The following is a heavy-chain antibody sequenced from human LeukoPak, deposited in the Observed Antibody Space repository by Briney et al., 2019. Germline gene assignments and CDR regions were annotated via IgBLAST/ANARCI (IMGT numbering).Heavy chain of an antibody. Sequence: GGSLRLSCAASGFTFTSYSMNWVRQAPGKGLEWVSTISGGGGSTYYADSVKGRFTISRDNSKNTLYLQVNSLRAEDTAVYYCAKGGKWDVTPFDYWGRGTLVTVSS. V-gene: IGHV3-23*01. CDR2: ISGGGGST. J-gene: IGHJ4*02. CDR3: AKGGKWDVTPFDY. CDR1: GFTFTSYS. D-gene: IGHD1-26*01.